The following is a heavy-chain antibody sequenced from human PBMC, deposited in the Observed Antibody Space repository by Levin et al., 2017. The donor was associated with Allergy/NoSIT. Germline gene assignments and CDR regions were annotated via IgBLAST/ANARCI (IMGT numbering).Heavy chain of an antibody. CDR2: IYYSGST. CDR3: ARHRPDTAMGHVGYFDY. V-gene: IGHV4-59*08. J-gene: IGHJ4*02. Sequence: SETLSLTCTVSGGSISSYYWSWIRQPPGKGLEWIGYIYYSGSTNYNPSLKSRVTISVDTSKNQFSLKLSSVTAADTAVYYCARHRPDTAMGHVGYFDYWGQGTLVTVSS. D-gene: IGHD5-18*01. CDR1: GGSISSYY.